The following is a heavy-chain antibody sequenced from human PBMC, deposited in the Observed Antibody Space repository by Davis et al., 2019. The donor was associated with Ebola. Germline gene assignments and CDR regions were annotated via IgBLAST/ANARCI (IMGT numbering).Heavy chain of an antibody. Sequence: GESLKISCAASGFTFSSYWMSWVRQAPGKGLEWVANIKQDGSEKYYVDSVKGRFTISRDNAKNSLYLQMNSLRAEDTAVYYCAREVGATTGSFDYWGQGTLVTVSS. J-gene: IGHJ4*02. D-gene: IGHD1-26*01. CDR1: GFTFSSYW. CDR2: IKQDGSEK. CDR3: AREVGATTGSFDY. V-gene: IGHV3-7*03.